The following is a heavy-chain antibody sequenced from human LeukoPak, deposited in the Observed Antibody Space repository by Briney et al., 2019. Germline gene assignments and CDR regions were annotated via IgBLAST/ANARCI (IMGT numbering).Heavy chain of an antibody. Sequence: SETLSLTCTVSGDSVSNSPYYWGWVRQPPGKGLEWIGAISYGGTTYSSPSLKSRVTMDLDKSRNRFSLKLTSVTAADTAVYYCGGNNFYHFQYWRQGALVTVSS. D-gene: IGHD5-24*01. CDR3: GGNNFYHFQY. CDR1: GDSVSNSPYY. CDR2: ISYGGTT. J-gene: IGHJ4*02. V-gene: IGHV4-39*01.